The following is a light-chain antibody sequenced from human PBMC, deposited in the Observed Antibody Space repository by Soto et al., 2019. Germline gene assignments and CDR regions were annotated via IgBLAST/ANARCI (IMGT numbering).Light chain of an antibody. J-gene: IGKJ5*01. V-gene: IGKV1-6*02. CDR1: QAIRND. CDR3: LQAYNYPPT. CDR2: AAS. Sequence: AIQMTQSPSSQSASVGDRVTITCRASQAIRNDLGWYQQKPGKAPKLLIYAASSLQSGVPSRFSGSGSGTESALTISSLQAEDFAAYYCLQAYNYPPTFGQGTRLEIK.